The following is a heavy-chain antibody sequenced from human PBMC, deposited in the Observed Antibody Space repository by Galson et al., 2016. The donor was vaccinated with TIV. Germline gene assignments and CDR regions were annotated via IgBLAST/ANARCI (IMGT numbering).Heavy chain of an antibody. D-gene: IGHD1-7*01. CDR3: ATWDYHDNWFHP. J-gene: IGHJ5*02. V-gene: IGHV3-15*01. Sequence: SLRLSCAASGFTFSNVWMNWFRQAPGMGLEWVGRIKNKIYGGTTDYGAPVKGRFTISRDDSKSTVYLQMNSLNSEDTGVYYCATWDYHDNWFHPWGQGTLVTVSS. CDR1: GFTFSNVW. CDR2: IKNKIYGGTT.